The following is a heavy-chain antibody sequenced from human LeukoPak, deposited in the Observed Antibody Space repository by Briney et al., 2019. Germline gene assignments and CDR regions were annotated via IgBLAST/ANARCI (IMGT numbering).Heavy chain of an antibody. V-gene: IGHV1-2*06. D-gene: IGHD1-26*01. CDR1: GYTFTGYY. CDR2: INPNSGGT. CDR3: ARAPYSGRGFDP. Sequence: ASVEVSCKASGYTFTGYYMHWVRQAPGQGLEWMGRINPNSGGTNYAQKFQGRVTMTRDTSISTAYMELSRLRSDDTAVYYCARAPYSGRGFDPWGQGTLVTVSS. J-gene: IGHJ5*02.